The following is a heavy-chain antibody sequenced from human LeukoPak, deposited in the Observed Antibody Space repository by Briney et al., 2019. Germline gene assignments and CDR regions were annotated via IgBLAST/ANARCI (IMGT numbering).Heavy chain of an antibody. D-gene: IGHD6-13*01. V-gene: IGHV4-61*02. Sequence: SETLSLTCTVSGGSISSGSYYWSCIRQPAGKGLEWIGRIYTSGSTNYNPSLKSRVTISVDTSKNQFSLKLNSVTAADTAVYYCARALHGRIAAQALWGQGTLFTVSS. CDR3: ARALHGRIAAQAL. CDR1: GGSISSGSYY. CDR2: IYTSGST. J-gene: IGHJ4*02.